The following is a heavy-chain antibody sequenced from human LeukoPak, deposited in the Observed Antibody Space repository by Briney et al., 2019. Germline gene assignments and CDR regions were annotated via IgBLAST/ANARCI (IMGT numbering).Heavy chain of an antibody. J-gene: IGHJ5*02. Sequence: SETLSLTCAVYGGSFSGYYWSGIRQPPGKGLEWIGEINHSGSTNYNPSLKSRVTISVDTSKNQFSLKLSSVTAADTAVYYCARTEINWFDPWGQGTLVTVSS. CDR3: ARTEINWFDP. V-gene: IGHV4-34*01. CDR2: INHSGST. CDR1: GGSFSGYY. D-gene: IGHD5-24*01.